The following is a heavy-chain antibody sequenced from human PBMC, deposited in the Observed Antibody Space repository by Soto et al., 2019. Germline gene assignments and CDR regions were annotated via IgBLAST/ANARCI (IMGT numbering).Heavy chain of an antibody. CDR2: IKSKSSGGTT. D-gene: IGHD4-4*01. Sequence: LVESGGGLVKPGGSIRLSCAASGFIFRNAWMSWVRQAPGKGLEWVGRIKSKSSGGTTDYAAPVEGRVTITRDDSKSILYLQMTXLTVXXXXXXFXTSEKGWRQSPLDSWGQGALVT. CDR1: GFIFRNAW. J-gene: IGHJ5*01. V-gene: IGHV3-15*01. CDR3: TSEKGWRQSPLDS.